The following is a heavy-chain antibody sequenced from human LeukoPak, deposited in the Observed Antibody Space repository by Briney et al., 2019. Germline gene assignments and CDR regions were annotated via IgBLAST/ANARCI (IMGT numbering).Heavy chain of an antibody. V-gene: IGHV4-30-2*01. CDR2: IYHSGST. CDR3: ARGHDLYGSGSYSFDY. CDR1: GGSISSGGYS. Sequence: PSQTLSLTCAVSGGSISSGGYSWSWIRQPPGKGLEWIGYIYHSGSTYYNPSLKSRVTISVDRSKNQFSLKLSSVTAADTAVYYCARGHDLYGSGSYSFDYWGQGTLVTVSS. D-gene: IGHD3-10*01. J-gene: IGHJ4*02.